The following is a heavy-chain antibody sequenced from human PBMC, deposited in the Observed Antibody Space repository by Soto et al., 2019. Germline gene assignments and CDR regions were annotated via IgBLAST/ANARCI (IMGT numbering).Heavy chain of an antibody. V-gene: IGHV3-11*01. CDR1: GYTFSDYY. CDR3: ASHYDMWSGYLSPVDY. CDR2: IDTSGTKI. J-gene: IGHJ4*02. Sequence: QVQLVESGGDLVKPGGSLRLSCAASGYTFSDYYMSWIRQAPGKGLEWISYIDTSGTKIYYADSVKGRFTITRDNAKNSVYLEMNSLRDDDTAVYYCASHYDMWSGYLSPVDYWGQGTLVTVSS. D-gene: IGHD3-3*01.